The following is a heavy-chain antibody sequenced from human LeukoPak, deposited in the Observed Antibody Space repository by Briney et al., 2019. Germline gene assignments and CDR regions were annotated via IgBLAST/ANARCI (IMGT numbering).Heavy chain of an antibody. D-gene: IGHD3-10*01. CDR2: IWYDGSNK. Sequence: GRSLRLSCAASGFTFSSYGMHWVRQAPGKGLEWVAVIWYDGSNKYYADSVKGRFTISRDNSKNTLYLQMNSLRAEDTAVYCCARGPAWFGGLGYGMDVWGQGTTVTVSS. J-gene: IGHJ6*02. V-gene: IGHV3-33*01. CDR3: ARGPAWFGGLGYGMDV. CDR1: GFTFSSYG.